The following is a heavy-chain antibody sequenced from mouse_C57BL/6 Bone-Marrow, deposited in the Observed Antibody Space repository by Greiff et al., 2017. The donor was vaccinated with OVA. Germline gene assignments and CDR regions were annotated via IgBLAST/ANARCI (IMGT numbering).Heavy chain of an antibody. V-gene: IGHV5-9-1*02. CDR2: ISSGGDYL. CDR3: TRAPYDYDTAWFAY. J-gene: IGHJ3*01. D-gene: IGHD2-4*01. Sequence: EVQLVESGEGLVKPGGSLKLSCAASGFTFSSYAMSWVRQTPEKRLEWVAYISSGGDYLYYADNVKGRFTISRDNARNTLYLQMSSLKSEDTAMYYCTRAPYDYDTAWFAYWGQGTLVTVSA. CDR1: GFTFSSYA.